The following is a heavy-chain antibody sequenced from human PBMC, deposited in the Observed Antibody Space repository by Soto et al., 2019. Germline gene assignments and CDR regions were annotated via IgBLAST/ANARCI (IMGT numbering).Heavy chain of an antibody. CDR2: ISSHSPNT. V-gene: IGHV3-48*02. CDR1: GFTFSSYS. J-gene: IGHJ6*02. Sequence: EVLLVESGGGLVQPGGSLRLSCTASGFTFSSYSMNWVRQAPGKGLEWVSYISSHSPNTHYADSVKGRFTISRDNARNSLYLQMNSLRDEDTAVYFCATYYDEVYYYGMDVWGQGTTAIVSS. D-gene: IGHD3-3*01. CDR3: ATYYDEVYYYGMDV.